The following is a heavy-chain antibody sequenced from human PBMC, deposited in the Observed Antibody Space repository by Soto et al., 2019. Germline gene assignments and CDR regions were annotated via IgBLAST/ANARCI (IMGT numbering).Heavy chain of an antibody. CDR1: SIYH. CDR3: ARTRGYSYGLFDY. D-gene: IGHD5-18*01. J-gene: IGHJ4*02. Sequence: SIYHWAWIRQPPGRSLEWIASIFHTGTTYYTPSLKSCVTISVDTSKNQFSLKLSSVTAADTAVYYCARTRGYSYGLFDYWGQGTLVTVSS. V-gene: IGHV4-38-2*01. CDR2: IFHTGTT.